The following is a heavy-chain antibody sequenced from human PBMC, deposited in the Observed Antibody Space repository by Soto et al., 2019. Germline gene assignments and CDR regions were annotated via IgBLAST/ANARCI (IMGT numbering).Heavy chain of an antibody. J-gene: IGHJ6*01. CDR2: IIPIDATV. V-gene: IGHV1-69*12. Sequence: QVQLVQSGAEVKKPGSSVKVSCKASGGTFSNYALISWVRQAPGQGLEWMGGIIPIDATVNYAQKFQGGITITEDESTTTAYMDLGSLRSEDTAVYYCARDLLGFGYTYADVWGQGTTVTVSS. CDR3: ARDLLGFGYTYADV. D-gene: IGHD3-10*01. CDR1: GGTFSNYA.